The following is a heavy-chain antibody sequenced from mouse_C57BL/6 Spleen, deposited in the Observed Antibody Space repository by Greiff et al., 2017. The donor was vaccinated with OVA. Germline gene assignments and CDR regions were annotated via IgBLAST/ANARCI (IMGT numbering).Heavy chain of an antibody. CDR1: GYTFTSYW. V-gene: IGHV1-69*01. CDR3: ARGVTAQDYYFDY. CDR2: IDPSDSYT. D-gene: IGHD3-2*02. Sequence: VQLQQPGAELVMPGASVKLSCKASGYTFTSYWMHWVKQRPGQGLEWIGEIDPSDSYTNYNQKFKGKSTLTVDKSSSTAYMQLSSLTSEDSAVYYCARGVTAQDYYFDYWGQGTTLTVSS. J-gene: IGHJ2*01.